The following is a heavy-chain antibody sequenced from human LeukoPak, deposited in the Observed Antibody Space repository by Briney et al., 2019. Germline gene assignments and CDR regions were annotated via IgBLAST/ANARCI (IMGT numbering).Heavy chain of an antibody. Sequence: GGSLRLSCVASGFTLSSAWMGWVXQAPGKGLEWVGRIRKKTDGGSPEHATPVKGRFTISRDDSRNTFYLQMNSLKTEDTAVYYCTTYRVGEQCVIPNYWGQGTLVTVSS. J-gene: IGHJ4*02. CDR1: GFTLSSAW. CDR2: IRKKTDGGSP. CDR3: TTYRVGEQCVIPNY. V-gene: IGHV3-15*01. D-gene: IGHD6-19*01.